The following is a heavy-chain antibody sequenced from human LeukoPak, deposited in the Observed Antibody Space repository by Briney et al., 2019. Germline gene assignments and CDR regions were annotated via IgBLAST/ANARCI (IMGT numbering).Heavy chain of an antibody. CDR1: GYTFTSYG. V-gene: IGHV1-18*01. CDR2: ISAYNGNT. J-gene: IGHJ5*02. D-gene: IGHD6-6*01. CDR3: APAPNSSSCGWCWFDP. Sequence: GASLKVSWKASGYTFTSYGISWVRQAPGQGLEWMGWISAYNGNTNYAQKLQGRVTMTTDTSTSTPYMELRSLRSHNTALYYSAPAPNSSSCGWCWFDPWGQGTLVTVAS.